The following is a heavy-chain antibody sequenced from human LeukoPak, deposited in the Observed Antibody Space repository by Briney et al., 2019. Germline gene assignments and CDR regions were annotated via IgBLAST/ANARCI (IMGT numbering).Heavy chain of an antibody. V-gene: IGHV3-30*18. Sequence: GGSLRLSCAAAGFTFSAFNIHWVRQAPGKGLEWVAVISHDGGNKYFADSVKGRFTISRDNSKNTLYLQMNSLRAEDTAVYYCAKYLSGSFDYWGQGTLVTVSS. CDR3: AKYLSGSFDY. D-gene: IGHD3-22*01. J-gene: IGHJ4*02. CDR1: GFTFSAFN. CDR2: ISHDGGNK.